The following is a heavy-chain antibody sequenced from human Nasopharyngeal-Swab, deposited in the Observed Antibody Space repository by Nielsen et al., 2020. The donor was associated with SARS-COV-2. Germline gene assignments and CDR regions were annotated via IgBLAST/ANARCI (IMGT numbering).Heavy chain of an antibody. Sequence: GGSLRLSCAGSGFTFSSYGMNWVRQAPGKGLEWVAVMSNDGNYKFYADSVKGRFTISRDNSKNTLYLQMSSLRAEDTAVYYCARDNGYCSGDACYLGGWLDPWGQGTLVTVSS. CDR1: GFTFSSYG. D-gene: IGHD2-15*01. CDR3: ARDNGYCSGDACYLGGWLDP. V-gene: IGHV3-30*03. CDR2: MSNDGNYK. J-gene: IGHJ5*02.